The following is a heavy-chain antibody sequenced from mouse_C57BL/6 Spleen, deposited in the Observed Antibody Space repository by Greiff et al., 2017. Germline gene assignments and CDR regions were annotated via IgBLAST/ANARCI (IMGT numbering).Heavy chain of an antibody. CDR3: ARGYDYDGDYYAMDY. J-gene: IGHJ4*01. D-gene: IGHD2-4*01. V-gene: IGHV1-47*01. CDR1: GYTFTSYW. CDR2: FHPYNDDT. Sequence: QVQLQQPGAELVRPGSSVKLSCKASGYTFTSYWMHWVKQRPIQGLEWIGNIDGKSLEWIGNFHPYNDDTKYNEKFKGKATLTVEKSSSTVYLELSRLTSDDSAVYYCARGYDYDGDYYAMDYWGQGTSVTVSS.